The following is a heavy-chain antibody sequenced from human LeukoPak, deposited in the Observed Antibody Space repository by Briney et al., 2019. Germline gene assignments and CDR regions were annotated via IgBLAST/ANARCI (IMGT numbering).Heavy chain of an antibody. Sequence: SETLSLTCTVSGGSIGSGTYYWSWLRQHPGKGLEWIGYIYYSGNTYYNPSLKSRVIISVDTSKNQFSLKLTSVTAADTAVYYCARGTVYSSGWFHNDYWGQGTLVTVSS. J-gene: IGHJ4*02. CDR2: IYYSGNT. D-gene: IGHD6-19*01. V-gene: IGHV4-31*03. CDR3: ARGTVYSSGWFHNDY. CDR1: GGSIGSGTYY.